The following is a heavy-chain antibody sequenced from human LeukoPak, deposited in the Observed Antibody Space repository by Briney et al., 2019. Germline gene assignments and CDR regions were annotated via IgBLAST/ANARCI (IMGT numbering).Heavy chain of an antibody. CDR2: IFFSGST. J-gene: IGHJ4*02. CDR1: GASISNSRDY. CDR3: ARHVEIAVAGPIEY. V-gene: IGHV4-39*01. Sequence: SETLSLTCTVSGASISNSRDYWGWIRQPPGKGREWIGSIFFSGSTYYNPSLKSRAAISVDSSKNQFSLKLSSVTAADTAFYYCARHVEIAVAGPIEYWGQGTLVPVSS. D-gene: IGHD6-19*01.